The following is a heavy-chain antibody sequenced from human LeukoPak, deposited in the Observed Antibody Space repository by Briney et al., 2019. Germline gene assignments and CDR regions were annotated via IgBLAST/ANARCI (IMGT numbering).Heavy chain of an antibody. CDR3: ARVRLADERAWAY. Sequence: ASVKVSCKASGYTFSDFYIHWMRQPPGQGLEYVGWITPKSGDTYSPQRFQGSVTMTRDASISTAYMDLSSLRSDDTAVYFCARVRLADERAWAYWGQGTLVTVSS. CDR2: ITPKSGDT. CDR1: GYTFSDFY. D-gene: IGHD3-3*02. J-gene: IGHJ4*02. V-gene: IGHV1-2*02.